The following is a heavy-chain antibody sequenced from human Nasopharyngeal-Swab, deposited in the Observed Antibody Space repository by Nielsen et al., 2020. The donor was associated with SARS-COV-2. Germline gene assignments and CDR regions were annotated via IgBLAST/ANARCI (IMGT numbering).Heavy chain of an antibody. J-gene: IGHJ4*02. V-gene: IGHV1-69*13. D-gene: IGHD1-26*01. CDR1: GGTFSSYA. Sequence: SVKVSCKASGGTFSSYANSWVRQAPGQGLEWMGGIIPIFGTANYAQKFQGRVTITADESTSTAYMELSSLRSEDTAVYYCATVGGGSYYPFDYWGQGTLVTVSS. CDR3: ATVGGGSYYPFDY. CDR2: IIPIFGTA.